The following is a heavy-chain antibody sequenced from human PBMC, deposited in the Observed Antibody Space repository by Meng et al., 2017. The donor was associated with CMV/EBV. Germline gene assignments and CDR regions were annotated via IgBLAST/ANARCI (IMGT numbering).Heavy chain of an antibody. J-gene: IGHJ6*02. D-gene: IGHD5-24*01. V-gene: IGHV1-69*05. Sequence: SVKVSCKASGGTFSSYAISWVRQAPGQGLEWMGGIIPIFGTANYAQTFQGRVTITTDESTITAYMELSSLRSEDTAVYYCASRLQPYYGMDVWGQGTTVTSP. CDR1: GGTFSSYA. CDR3: ASRLQPYYGMDV. CDR2: IIPIFGTA.